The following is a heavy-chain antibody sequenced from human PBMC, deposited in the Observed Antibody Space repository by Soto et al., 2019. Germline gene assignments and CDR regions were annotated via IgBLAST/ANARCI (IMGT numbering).Heavy chain of an antibody. CDR3: ARDGEGF. CDR2: INTDGGST. V-gene: IGHV3-74*01. CDR1: GFTFSTYS. Sequence: GGSLRLSCVGSGFTFSTYSINWVRQAPGKGLVWVSRINTDGGSTSYVDSVKGRFTISRDNAKNTLYLQMNSLRVEDTAVYYCARDGEGFWGQGTLVTVSS. D-gene: IGHD2-21*01. J-gene: IGHJ4*02.